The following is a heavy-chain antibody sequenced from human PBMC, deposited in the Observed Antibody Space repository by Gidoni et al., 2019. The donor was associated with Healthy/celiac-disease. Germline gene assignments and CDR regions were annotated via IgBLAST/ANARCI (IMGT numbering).Heavy chain of an antibody. CDR3: ARDGIAAAGHYYGMDV. V-gene: IGHV4-39*07. CDR1: GGSISSSSYY. Sequence: QLQLQESGPGLVKPSATLSLTCTVSGGSISSSSYYWGWIRQPPGKGLEWIGSIYYSGSTYYNPSLKSRVTISVDTAKNQFSLKLSSVTAADTAVYYCARDGIAAAGHYYGMDVWGQGTTVTVSS. J-gene: IGHJ6*02. D-gene: IGHD6-13*01. CDR2: IYYSGST.